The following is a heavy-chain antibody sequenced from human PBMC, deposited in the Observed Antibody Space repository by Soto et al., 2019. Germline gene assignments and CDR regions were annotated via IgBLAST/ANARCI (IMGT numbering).Heavy chain of an antibody. J-gene: IGHJ6*02. Sequence: QVQLVQSGAEVKKPGASVKVSCKASGYTFTGYYMHWVRQAPGQGLEWMGWINPNSGGTNYVQKFQGWVTMTRDTSISTAYMELSRLRSDDTAVYYCARGAWTYGMDVWGQGTTVTVSS. CDR2: INPNSGGT. V-gene: IGHV1-2*04. CDR3: ARGAWTYGMDV. D-gene: IGHD1-1*01. CDR1: GYTFTGYY.